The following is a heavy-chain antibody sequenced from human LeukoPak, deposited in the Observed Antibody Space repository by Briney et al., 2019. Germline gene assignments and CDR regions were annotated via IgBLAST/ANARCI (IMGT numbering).Heavy chain of an antibody. CDR2: IYMSGST. CDR1: GGSISSGSYY. V-gene: IGHV4-61*02. D-gene: IGHD3-3*01. CDR3: ARVAIYYGFSCGMDV. J-gene: IGHJ6*02. Sequence: PSETLSLTCTVSGGSISSGSYYWSWIRQPAGKGLEWIGRIYMSGSTNYNPSLRSRVTMSVDMSKNQFSLRLTSVTAADTAVYYCARVAIYYGFSCGMDVWGQGTTVTVSS.